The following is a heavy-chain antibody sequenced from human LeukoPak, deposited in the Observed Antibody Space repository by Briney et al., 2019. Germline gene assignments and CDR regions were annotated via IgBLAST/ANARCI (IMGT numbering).Heavy chain of an antibody. CDR2: IYYSGST. V-gene: IGHV4-59*08. CDR3: ARRGYCSGDSCYTFDY. Sequence: KPSETLSLTCPVSGGSISNYYWSWIRQPPGKGLEWIGYIYYSGSTNYNPSLKSRVTISVDTSKNQFSLKLSSVTAADTAVYYCARRGYCSGDSCYTFDYWGQGTLVTVPS. J-gene: IGHJ4*02. D-gene: IGHD2-15*01. CDR1: GGSISNYY.